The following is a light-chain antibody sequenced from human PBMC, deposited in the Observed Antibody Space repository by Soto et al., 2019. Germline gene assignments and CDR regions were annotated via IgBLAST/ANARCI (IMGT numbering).Light chain of an antibody. CDR1: SSNMGTST. V-gene: IGLV1-44*01. J-gene: IGLJ1*01. Sequence: QSVLTQPPTASGTPGQRVTISCYGSSSNMGTSTVHWFQQFPGTAPKLLIYTNDQRPSGVPDRFSGSNSGTSASLAISGLQSEDEADYYCAVWDDSLNGHVFGTGTKVTVL. CDR2: TND. CDR3: AVWDDSLNGHV.